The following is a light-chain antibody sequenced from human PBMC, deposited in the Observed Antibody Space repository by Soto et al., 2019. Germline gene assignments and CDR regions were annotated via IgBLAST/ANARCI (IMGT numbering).Light chain of an antibody. J-gene: IGLJ1*01. CDR2: EVT. V-gene: IGLV2-8*01. Sequence: HPPPPDRAIWQWVTNSSKRTRSDVGAYNYVSWYQQHPGKAPKLMIYEVTRRPSGVPDRFSGSKSGSTASLNVSGLQAEDEADYYCCSYADNNDYVFGTGTKVTVL. CDR3: CSYADNNDYV. CDR1: RSDVGAYNY.